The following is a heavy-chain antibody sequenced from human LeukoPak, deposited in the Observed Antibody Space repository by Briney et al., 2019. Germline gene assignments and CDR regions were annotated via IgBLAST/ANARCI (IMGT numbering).Heavy chain of an antibody. CDR2: INYSGST. D-gene: IGHD3-22*01. CDR3: ARALDRNWFDP. Sequence: SETLSLTCTVSGGSISSTTYYWGWIRQPPGKGLEWIGSINYSGSTYYNSTLKSRVTISVATTKNQFSLKLSSVTAADTAVYYCARALDRNWFDPWGQGTLVTVFS. J-gene: IGHJ5*02. CDR1: GGSISSTTYY. V-gene: IGHV4-39*07.